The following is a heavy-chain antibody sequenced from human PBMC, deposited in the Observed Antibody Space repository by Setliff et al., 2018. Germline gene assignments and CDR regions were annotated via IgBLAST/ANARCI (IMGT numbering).Heavy chain of an antibody. CDR2: IYSSGIT. Sequence: SETLSLTCTVSGGSITNFCWNWIRQSPGKGLEWIGYIYSSGITNYNPSLKSRLTMSVDMSKNQFSLHLSSMTAADTAVYYCARQPPLNWAIPFDLWGQGKRVTV. V-gene: IGHV4-59*08. CDR1: GGSITNFC. J-gene: IGHJ3*01. CDR3: ARQPPLNWAIPFDL. D-gene: IGHD7-27*01.